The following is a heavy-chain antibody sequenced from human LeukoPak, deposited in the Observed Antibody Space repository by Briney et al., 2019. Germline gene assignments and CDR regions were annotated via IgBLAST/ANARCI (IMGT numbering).Heavy chain of an antibody. D-gene: IGHD5-18*01. CDR1: GGSISSYY. V-gene: IGHV4-59*01. J-gene: IGHJ4*02. CDR3: ARDDGYLVDY. Sequence: SETLSLTCTVSGGSISSYYWSWIRQPPGKGLEWIGYIYYSASTNYNPSLKSRVTISVDTSKNQFSLKLSSVTAADTAVYYCARDDGYLVDYWGQGTLVTVSS. CDR2: IYYSAST.